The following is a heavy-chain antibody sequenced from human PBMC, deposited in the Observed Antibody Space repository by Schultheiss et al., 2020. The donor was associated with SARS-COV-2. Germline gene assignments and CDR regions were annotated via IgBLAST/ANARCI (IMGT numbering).Heavy chain of an antibody. J-gene: IGHJ6*02. Sequence: SETLSLTCTVSGGSISSYYWSWIRQPPGKGLEWIGYIYYSGSTYHNPSLKSRVTISVDTSKNQFSLKLSSVTAADTAVYYCARDRGYDSSGYLSYYYGMDVWGQGTTVTVSS. CDR3: ARDRGYDSSGYLSYYYGMDV. D-gene: IGHD3-22*01. V-gene: IGHV4-4*08. CDR1: GGSISSYY. CDR2: IYYSGST.